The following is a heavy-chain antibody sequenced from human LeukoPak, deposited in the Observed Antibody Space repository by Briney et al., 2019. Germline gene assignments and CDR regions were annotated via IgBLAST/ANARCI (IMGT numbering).Heavy chain of an antibody. Sequence: ASVKVSCKASGYTFTSYYMHWVRQAPGQGLEWMGIINPSGGSTSYAQKLQGRVTMTTDTSTSTAYMELRSLRSDDTAVYYCARRTGTIAVAGTEQYGVYYFDYRGQGTLVTVSS. CDR1: GYTFTSYY. CDR3: ARRTGTIAVAGTEQYGVYYFDY. D-gene: IGHD6-19*01. J-gene: IGHJ4*02. CDR2: INPSGGST. V-gene: IGHV1-46*01.